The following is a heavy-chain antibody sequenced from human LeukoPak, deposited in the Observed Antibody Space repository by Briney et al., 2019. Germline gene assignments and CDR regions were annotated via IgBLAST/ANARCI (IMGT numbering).Heavy chain of an antibody. CDR1: GYTFTSNG. CDR2: ISAYNGNT. V-gene: IGHV1-18*01. D-gene: IGHD3-9*01. Sequence: ASVTVSCTASGYTFTSNGISWVRQAPGQGLEWMGWISAYNGNTNYAQKLQGRVTMTTDTSTSTAYMELRSLRSDDTAVYYCARDVPSDILTGYYDDAYFDYWGQGTLVTVSS. CDR3: ARDVPSDILTGYYDDAYFDY. J-gene: IGHJ4*02.